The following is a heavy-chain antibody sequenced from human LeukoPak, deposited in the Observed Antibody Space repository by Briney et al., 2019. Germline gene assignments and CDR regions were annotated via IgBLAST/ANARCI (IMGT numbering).Heavy chain of an antibody. CDR3: ASGRFEAGYYYYGMDV. J-gene: IGHJ6*02. CDR2: MNPNSGNT. V-gene: IGHV1-8*01. CDR1: GYTFTSYD. D-gene: IGHD5-24*01. Sequence: ASVKVSCKASGYTFTSYDINWVRQATGQGLEWMGWMNPNSGNTGYAQKFQGRVTMTRNTSISTAYMELSSLRSEDTAVYYCASGRFEAGYYYYGMDVWGQGTTVTVSS.